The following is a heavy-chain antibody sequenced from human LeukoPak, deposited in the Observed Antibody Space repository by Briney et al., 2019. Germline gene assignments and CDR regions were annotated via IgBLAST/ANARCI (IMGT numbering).Heavy chain of an antibody. Sequence: GRSLRLSCAASGFTFSSYAMHWVRQAPGKGLEWVSVISYDGSNKYYADSVKGRFTISRDNSKNTLYLQMNSLRAEDTAVYYCARVRQPGIVYYYMDVWGKGTTVTVSS. V-gene: IGHV3-30-3*01. CDR3: ARVRQPGIVYYYMDV. D-gene: IGHD2-15*01. CDR1: GFTFSSYA. CDR2: ISYDGSNK. J-gene: IGHJ6*03.